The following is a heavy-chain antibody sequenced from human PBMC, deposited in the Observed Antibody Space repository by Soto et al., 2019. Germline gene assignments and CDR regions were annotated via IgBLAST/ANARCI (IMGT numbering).Heavy chain of an antibody. CDR2: ISSSSSTI. CDR1: GFTFSSYS. CDR3: ARDLSDYYDSSGFDY. D-gene: IGHD3-22*01. Sequence: EVQLVESGGGLVQPGGSLRLSCAASGFTFSSYSMNWVRQAPGKGLEWVSYISSSSSTIYYADSVKGRFTISRDNAKNSLYLQMNSLRDEDTAVYYCARDLSDYYDSSGFDYWGQGTLVTVSS. J-gene: IGHJ4*02. V-gene: IGHV3-48*02.